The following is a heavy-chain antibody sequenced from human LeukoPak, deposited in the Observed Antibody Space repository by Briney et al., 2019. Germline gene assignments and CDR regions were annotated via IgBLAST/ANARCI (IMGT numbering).Heavy chain of an antibody. V-gene: IGHV3-21*04. CDR2: ISSSSSYI. CDR1: GFTFSSFA. D-gene: IGHD1-26*01. CDR3: AKVLGSGATFDY. J-gene: IGHJ4*02. Sequence: GGSLRLSCVASGFTFSSFAMSWVRQAPGKGLEWVSSISSSSSYIYYADSVKGRFTISRDNAKNSLYLQMNSLRAEDTAVYYCAKVLGSGATFDYWGQGTLVTVSS.